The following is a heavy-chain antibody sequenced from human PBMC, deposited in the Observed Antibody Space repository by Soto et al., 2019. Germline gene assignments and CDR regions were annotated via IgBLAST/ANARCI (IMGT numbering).Heavy chain of an antibody. CDR1: GSSFSDYW. CDR3: ARRGQYGGTATCRCDP. Sequence: EVQLVQSGAEVKQPGESLLISCKASGSSFSDYWIGWVRQMPGRGLEWMGIIYPGDSDTRYSASFQGQVTISADKSISTTFLQWSSRKASDTAMYYCARRGQYGGTATCRCDPGGQGTLVTVSS. D-gene: IGHD2-15*01. J-gene: IGHJ5*02. V-gene: IGHV5-51*01. CDR2: IYPGDSDT.